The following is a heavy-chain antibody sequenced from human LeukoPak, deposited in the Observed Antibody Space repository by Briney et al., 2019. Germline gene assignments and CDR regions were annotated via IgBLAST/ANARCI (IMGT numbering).Heavy chain of an antibody. CDR2: IYYSGST. D-gene: IGHD4-17*01. CDR1: GRSISSSSYY. J-gene: IGHJ5*02. Sequence: PSETLSLTCTVSGRSISSSSYYGGWIRQPPGKGLEWIGSIYYSGSTYYNPSLKSRVTISADTSKNQFSLSLSSVTAADTAVYYCERRDDYGDRYNWVDPWGQGTLVTVSS. V-gene: IGHV4-39*01. CDR3: ERRDDYGDRYNWVDP.